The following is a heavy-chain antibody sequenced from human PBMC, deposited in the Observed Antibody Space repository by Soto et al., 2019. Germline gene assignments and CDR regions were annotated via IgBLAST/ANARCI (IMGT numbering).Heavy chain of an antibody. D-gene: IGHD4-17*01. J-gene: IGHJ4*02. CDR3: AREEDDYVNDY. V-gene: IGHV3-33*01. CDR2: LWHDGSNK. CDR1: GFTFSSSG. Sequence: QVQLVESGGGVVQPGRSLRLSCAASGFTFSSSGMHWVRQAPGKGLDWVASLWHDGSNKNYADSVKGRFTVSRDNSKNTLYLQMNSLRAEDTAVYYCAREEDDYVNDYWVQGTLVTVSS.